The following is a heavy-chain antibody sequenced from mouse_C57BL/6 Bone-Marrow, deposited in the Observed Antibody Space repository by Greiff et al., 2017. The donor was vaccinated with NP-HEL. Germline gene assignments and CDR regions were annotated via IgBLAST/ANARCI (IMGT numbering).Heavy chain of an antibody. J-gene: IGHJ4*01. CDR3: ARYPGQLSPYAMDY. CDR2: IDPSDSYT. Sequence: QVQLQQPGAELVMPGASVKLSCKASGYAFTSYWMHWVKQRPGQGLEWIGEIDPSDSYTNYNQKFKGKSTLNVDKSSSTAYMQLSSLTSEDSAVYYCARYPGQLSPYAMDYWGQGTSVTVSS. V-gene: IGHV1-69*01. D-gene: IGHD3-2*02. CDR1: GYAFTSYW.